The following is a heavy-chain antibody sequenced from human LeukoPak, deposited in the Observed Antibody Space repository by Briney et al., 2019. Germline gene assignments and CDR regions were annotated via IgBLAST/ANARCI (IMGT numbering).Heavy chain of an antibody. Sequence: SETLSLTCAVYGGSFSGYYWSWIRQPPGKGLEWIGEINHSGSTNYNPSLKSRVTISVDTSKNQFSLKLSSVTAADTAVYYCARGQVRGADHVYYYYYCGMDVWGQGTTVTVSS. V-gene: IGHV4-34*01. J-gene: IGHJ6*02. CDR2: INHSGST. CDR3: ARGQVRGADHVYYYYYCGMDV. CDR1: GGSFSGYY. D-gene: IGHD3-10*01.